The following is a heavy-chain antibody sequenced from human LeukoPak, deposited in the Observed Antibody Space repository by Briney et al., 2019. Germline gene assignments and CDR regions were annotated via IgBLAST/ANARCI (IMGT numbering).Heavy chain of an antibody. V-gene: IGHV3-7*01. CDR1: GFTFGTYW. Sequence: GGSLRLSCAASGFTFGTYWMGWVRLAPGKGLEWVANINQDGSEKYYVDSVKGRFTISRDNAKKSLYLQMNSLRVEDTAVYYCARDTEDAFDIWGQGTMVTVSS. J-gene: IGHJ3*02. CDR2: INQDGSEK. D-gene: IGHD4-17*01. CDR3: ARDTEDAFDI.